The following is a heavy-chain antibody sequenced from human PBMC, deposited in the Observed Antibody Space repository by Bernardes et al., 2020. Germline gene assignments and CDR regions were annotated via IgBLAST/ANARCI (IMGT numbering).Heavy chain of an antibody. CDR1: GFTFSNAW. Sequence: GGSLRLSCAASGFTFSNAWMNWVRQAPGKGLEWVGRIKSKTDGGTTDYAAPVKGRFTISRDDSKNTLYLQMNSLKTEDTAVYYCTTDLGPLVVVAVWYYYYGMDVWGQGTTVTVSS. J-gene: IGHJ6*02. CDR2: IKSKTDGGTT. V-gene: IGHV3-15*07. D-gene: IGHD2-15*01. CDR3: TTDLGPLVVVAVWYYYYGMDV.